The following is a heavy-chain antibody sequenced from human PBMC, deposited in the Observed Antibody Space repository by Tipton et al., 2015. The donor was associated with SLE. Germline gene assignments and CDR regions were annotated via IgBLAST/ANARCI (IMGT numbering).Heavy chain of an antibody. CDR1: GDSINSATYY. D-gene: IGHD2-15*01. CDR3: ARAPSCSGASCYAFDF. J-gene: IGHJ3*01. Sequence: TLSLTCSVSGDSINSATYYWAWIRQPPGKGLEWIGSVYYGGNTYNPSLNSRVAMSIDASNNQLSLKLRSVTAADTSTYYCARAPSCSGASCYAFDFWGQGTLLTVSS. V-gene: IGHV4-39*07. CDR2: VYYGGNT.